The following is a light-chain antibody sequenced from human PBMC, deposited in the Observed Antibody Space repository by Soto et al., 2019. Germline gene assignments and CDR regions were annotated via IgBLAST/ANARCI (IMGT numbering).Light chain of an antibody. CDR1: QSISSW. Sequence: DIQMTQSPSTLSASVGDRVTITCRASQSISSWLAWYQQKPGKAPKLLIYKASSLESGVPSRFSGSGSGTEFTLTISSLQPEDVATYYCQKYNSAPLTFGGGTKVEMK. J-gene: IGKJ4*01. V-gene: IGKV1-5*03. CDR2: KAS. CDR3: QKYNSAPLT.